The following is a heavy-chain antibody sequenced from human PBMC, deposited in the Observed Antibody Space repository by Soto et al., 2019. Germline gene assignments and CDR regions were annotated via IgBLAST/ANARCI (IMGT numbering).Heavy chain of an antibody. CDR3: ARHGKEYNGYRYYFDY. J-gene: IGHJ4*02. D-gene: IGHD5-12*01. V-gene: IGHV4-39*01. CDR2: IYYSGST. CDR1: GGSISSSSYY. Sequence: SETLSLTCTVSGGSISSSSYYWGWIRQPPGKGLEWIGSIYYSGSTYYNPSLKSRVTISVDTSKNQFSLKLSSVTAADTAVYYCARHGKEYNGYRYYFDYWGQGTLVNVSS.